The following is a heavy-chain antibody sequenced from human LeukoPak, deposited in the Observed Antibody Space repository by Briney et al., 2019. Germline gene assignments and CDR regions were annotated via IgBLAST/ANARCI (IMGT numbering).Heavy chain of an antibody. D-gene: IGHD2/OR15-2a*01. CDR1: GGSISSYY. J-gene: IGHJ4*02. CDR2: IYYSGST. CDR3: ASVRQISMPWSPGPPDY. Sequence: SETLSLTCTVSGGSISSYYWSWIRQPPGKGLEWIGYIYYSGSTNYNPSLKSRVTISVDTSKSQFSLKLSSVTAADTAVYYCASVRQISMPWSPGPPDYWGQGTLVTVPS. V-gene: IGHV4-59*01.